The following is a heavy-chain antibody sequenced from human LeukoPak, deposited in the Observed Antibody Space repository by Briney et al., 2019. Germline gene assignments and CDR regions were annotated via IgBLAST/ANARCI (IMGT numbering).Heavy chain of an antibody. J-gene: IGHJ4*02. V-gene: IGHV3-23*01. Sequence: GGSLRLSCVASGFTFTVYAMTWVRQAPGKGLEWVSGIYGSGQTTYYADSVKGRYTISRDNSKNTLYLQMSSLRLGDKAVYYCAKVSKQWPDGYLVFWGQVALVTVSS. D-gene: IGHD6-19*01. CDR3: AKVSKQWPDGYLVF. CDR1: GFTFTVYA. CDR2: IYGSGQTT.